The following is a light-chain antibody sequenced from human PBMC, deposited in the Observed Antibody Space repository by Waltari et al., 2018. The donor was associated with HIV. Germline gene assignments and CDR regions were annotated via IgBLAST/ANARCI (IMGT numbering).Light chain of an antibody. CDR1: QGIRHD. CDR3: LQHNSYPFP. Sequence: DIQMTQSPSSLSASVGDRVTITCRASQGIRHDLGWYQQKPGKAPKRLIYAASSLQSGVPSRFSGSGSGTEFTLTIISLQPEDFATYYCLQHNSYPFPFGGGIKVEIK. CDR2: AAS. J-gene: IGKJ4*01. V-gene: IGKV1-17*01.